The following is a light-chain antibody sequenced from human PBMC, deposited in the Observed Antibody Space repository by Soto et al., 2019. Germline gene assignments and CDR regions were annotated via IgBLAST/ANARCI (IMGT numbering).Light chain of an antibody. CDR2: DVT. CDR3: SSYTSSSTLYV. CDR1: SSDVGDNNY. Sequence: QSALTQPASVSGSPGQSITISCTGTSSDVGDNNYVSWYQQHPGKAPKLMIYDVTHRPSGISNRFSGSKSGNTASLTISGLQPEDEADYYCSSYTSSSTLYVFGTGTKLTVL. J-gene: IGLJ1*01. V-gene: IGLV2-14*01.